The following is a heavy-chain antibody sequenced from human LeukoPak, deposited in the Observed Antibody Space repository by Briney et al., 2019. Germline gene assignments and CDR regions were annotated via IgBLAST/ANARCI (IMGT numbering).Heavy chain of an antibody. CDR1: GYTFTSYG. V-gene: IGHV1-46*01. CDR2: IYPRDGST. CDR3: ARDQEGFDY. J-gene: IGHJ4*02. Sequence: ASVKVSCKASGYTFTSYGISWVRQAPGQGLEWMGMIYPRDGSTSYAQKFQGRVTVTRDTSTSTVHMELSGLRSEDTAVYYRARDQEGFDYWGQGTLVTASS.